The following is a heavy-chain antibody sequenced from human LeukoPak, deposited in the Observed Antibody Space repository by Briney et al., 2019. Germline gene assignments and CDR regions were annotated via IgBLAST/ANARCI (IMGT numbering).Heavy chain of an antibody. D-gene: IGHD3-10*01. Sequence: GGSLRLSCVVSGFTFSSYAMNWVRQAPGKGLEWVSSISGSGDSTYYADSVRGRFTISRDNAKNSLYLQMNSLGAEDTAVYFCARDYYGNYYFDYWGQGTLVTVSS. CDR1: GFTFSSYA. CDR2: ISGSGDST. J-gene: IGHJ4*02. V-gene: IGHV3-23*01. CDR3: ARDYYGNYYFDY.